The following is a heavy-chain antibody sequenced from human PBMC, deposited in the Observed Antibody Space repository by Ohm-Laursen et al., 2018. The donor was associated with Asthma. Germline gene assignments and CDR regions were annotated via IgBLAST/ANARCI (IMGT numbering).Heavy chain of an antibody. J-gene: IGHJ4*02. D-gene: IGHD3-10*01. V-gene: IGHV4-61*01. CDR2: IYYSGST. CDR1: GGSVSSGSYY. Sequence: GTLSLTWTVSGGSVSSGSYYWSWIRQPPGKGLEWIGYIYYSGSTNYNPSLKSRVTISVDTSKNQFSLKLSSVTAADTAVYYCARLYYGSGSDDYWGQGTLVTVSS. CDR3: ARLYYGSGSDDY.